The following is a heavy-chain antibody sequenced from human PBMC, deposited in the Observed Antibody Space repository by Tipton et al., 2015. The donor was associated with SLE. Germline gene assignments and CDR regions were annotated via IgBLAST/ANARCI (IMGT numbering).Heavy chain of an antibody. Sequence: TLSLTCTVSGYSISSGYYWGWIRQPPGKGLEWIGYIYYSGSTNYNPSLKSRVTMSVDTSKNQFSLRLSSVTAADTAVYYCSRLTGAPHFDYWGRGTLVTVSS. CDR2: IYYSGST. V-gene: IGHV4-38-2*02. D-gene: IGHD7-27*01. CDR3: SRLTGAPHFDY. CDR1: GYSISSGYY. J-gene: IGHJ4*02.